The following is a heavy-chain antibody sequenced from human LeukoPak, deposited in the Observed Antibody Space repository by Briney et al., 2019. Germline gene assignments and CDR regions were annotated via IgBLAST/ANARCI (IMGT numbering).Heavy chain of an antibody. Sequence: SETLSLTCAVYGGSFSGYYWSWIRQPPGKGLEWIGEINHSGSTNYNPSLKSRVTISVDTSKNQFSLKLSSVTAADTAVYYCARGDYGSGSYYLGYYFDYWGQGTLVTVSS. D-gene: IGHD3-10*01. CDR2: INHSGST. CDR1: GGSFSGYY. J-gene: IGHJ4*02. CDR3: ARGDYGSGSYYLGYYFDY. V-gene: IGHV4-34*01.